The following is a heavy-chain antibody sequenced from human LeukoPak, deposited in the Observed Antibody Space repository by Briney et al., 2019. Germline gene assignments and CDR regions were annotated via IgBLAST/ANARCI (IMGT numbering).Heavy chain of an antibody. V-gene: IGHV6-1*01. CDR1: GDSVSSKSAA. Sequence: SQTLSLTCAISGDSVSSKSAAWNWIRQSPSRGLEWLGRTYYRSKWYNDYAVSVKSRIIINPDTSKNQFSLQLNSVAPEDTAVYYCARVRWGVVRSHFDYWGQGTLVTVSS. J-gene: IGHJ4*02. D-gene: IGHD3-16*01. CDR2: TYYRSKWYN. CDR3: ARVRWGVVRSHFDY.